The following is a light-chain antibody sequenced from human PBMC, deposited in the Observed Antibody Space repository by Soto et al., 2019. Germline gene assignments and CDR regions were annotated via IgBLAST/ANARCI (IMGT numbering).Light chain of an antibody. CDR2: WAS. CDR1: QNVLYNSNNKNY. Sequence: DIVMTQSPDSLAVSLGERATINCKSSQNVLYNSNNKNYLAWYQQKPGQPPKLLIYWASTRESGVPDRFSGSGSGTDFTLTISSLQAEDVAVYYCQQYYSPPPTFGQGTKVEIK. CDR3: QQYYSPPPT. V-gene: IGKV4-1*01. J-gene: IGKJ1*01.